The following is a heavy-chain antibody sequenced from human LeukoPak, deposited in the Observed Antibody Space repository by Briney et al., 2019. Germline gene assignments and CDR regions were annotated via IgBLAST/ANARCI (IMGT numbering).Heavy chain of an antibody. V-gene: IGHV1-8*01. J-gene: IGHJ4*02. CDR3: ARERIAARRLDY. CDR1: GNTFTSYD. Sequence: ASVEVSCKASGNTFTSYDINWVRQATGQGLEWMGWMNPNSGNTGYAQKFQGRVTMTRNTSISTAYMELSSLRSEDTAVYYCARERIAARRLDYWGQGTLVTVSS. D-gene: IGHD6-6*01. CDR2: MNPNSGNT.